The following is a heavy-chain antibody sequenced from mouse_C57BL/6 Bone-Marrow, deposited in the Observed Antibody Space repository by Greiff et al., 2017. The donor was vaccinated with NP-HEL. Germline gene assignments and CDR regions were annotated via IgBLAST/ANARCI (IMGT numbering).Heavy chain of an antibody. D-gene: IGHD1-1*01. J-gene: IGHJ1*03. Sequence: QVQLQQPGAELVKPGASVKLSCKASGYTFTSYWMHWVKQRPGQGLEWIGMIHPNSGSTNYNEKFKSKATLTVDKSSSTAYMQLSSLTSEDAAVYYCASGYYGRWYFDVWGTGTTVTVSS. CDR1: GYTFTSYW. CDR3: ASGYYGRWYFDV. CDR2: IHPNSGST. V-gene: IGHV1-64*01.